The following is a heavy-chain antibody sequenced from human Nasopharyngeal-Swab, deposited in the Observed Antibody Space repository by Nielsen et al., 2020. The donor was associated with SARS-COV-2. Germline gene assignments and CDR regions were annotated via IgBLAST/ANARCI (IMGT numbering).Heavy chain of an antibody. J-gene: IGHJ3*02. CDR1: GFTFSSYG. Sequence: GGSLRLSCAASGFTFSSYGMHWVRQAPGKGLEWVAVIWYDGSNKYYADSVKGRFTISRDNSKNTLYLQMNSLGAEDTAVYYCARAPREGNAFDIWGQGTMVTVSS. D-gene: IGHD1-26*01. CDR2: IWYDGSNK. CDR3: ARAPREGNAFDI. V-gene: IGHV3-33*01.